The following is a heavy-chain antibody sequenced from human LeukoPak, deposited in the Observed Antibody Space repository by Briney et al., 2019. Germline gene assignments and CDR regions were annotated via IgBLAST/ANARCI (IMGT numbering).Heavy chain of an antibody. J-gene: IGHJ4*02. CDR2: IYYSRTT. D-gene: IGHD2-2*01. CDR3: ARVLVVVPAATSYFFYY. V-gene: IGHV4-39*07. CDR1: GGSISSISYC. Sequence: SETLSLTCTVSGGSISSISYCWGWLRQPPGKGLEWIASIYYSRTTYNNPSLKTRFTITVHTSKNQFSLKLSSLTAPATALYYCARVLVVVPAATSYFFYYWGQGNLVSVSS.